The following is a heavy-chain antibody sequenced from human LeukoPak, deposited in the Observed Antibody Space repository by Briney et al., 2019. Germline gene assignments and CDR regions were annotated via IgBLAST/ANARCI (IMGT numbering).Heavy chain of an antibody. D-gene: IGHD2-21*02. CDR2: IVPFVTIP. CDR3: ARAGAVVTAMAY. CDR1: GGTFSSYP. V-gene: IGHV1-69*10. J-gene: IGHJ4*02. Sequence: SVKVSCKASGGTFSSYPINWVRQAPGQGLEWMGAIVPFVTIPTYAQKFQGRVTIAADKSTSTAYMELSSLKSEDTAVYYCARAGAVVTAMAYWGQGTLVTVSS.